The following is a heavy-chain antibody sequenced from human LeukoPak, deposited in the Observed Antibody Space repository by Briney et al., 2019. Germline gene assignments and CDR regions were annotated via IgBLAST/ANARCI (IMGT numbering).Heavy chain of an antibody. CDR1: GFTFSSYG. J-gene: IGHJ4*02. Sequence: GGSLRLSCAASGFTFSSYGMHWVRQAPGKGLEWVAVIWYDGSNKYYADSVMGRFTISRDNSKNTLYLQMNSLRAEDTAVYYCARDSRYCSGGSCYSVSDYWGQGTLVTVSS. V-gene: IGHV3-33*01. D-gene: IGHD2-15*01. CDR2: IWYDGSNK. CDR3: ARDSRYCSGGSCYSVSDY.